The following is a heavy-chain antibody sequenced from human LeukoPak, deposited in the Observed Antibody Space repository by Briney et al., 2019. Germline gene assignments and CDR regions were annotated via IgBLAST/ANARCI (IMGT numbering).Heavy chain of an antibody. CDR1: GFTFSSFK. J-gene: IGHJ4*02. V-gene: IGHV3-48*03. CDR2: ISSSGSTI. Sequence: PGGSLRLSCAASGFTFSSFKMHWVRQAPGKGLEWVSYISSSGSTIFYAGSVKGRFTISRDNAKNSLYLQMDSLRAEDTAVFYCAREGAYYFDYWGQGTLVTVSS. CDR3: AREGAYYFDY.